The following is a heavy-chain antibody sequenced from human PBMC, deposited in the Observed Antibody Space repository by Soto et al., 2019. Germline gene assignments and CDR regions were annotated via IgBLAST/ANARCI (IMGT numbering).Heavy chain of an antibody. CDR1: GYTFRNYD. CDR3: ARGQGSP. V-gene: IGHV1-18*04. Sequence: QVQLVQSGGEVKKPGASVKVSCKASGYTFRNYDIIWVRQAPGQGLEWMGWISGYSGNAKYSQNLQGRVTLTTDTSTNTAFMELSSLRFDYTAVYYCARGQGSPWGQGTLVTVSS. CDR2: ISGYSGNA. J-gene: IGHJ5*02.